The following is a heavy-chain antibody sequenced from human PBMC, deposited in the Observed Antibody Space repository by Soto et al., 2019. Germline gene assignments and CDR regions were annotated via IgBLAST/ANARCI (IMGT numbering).Heavy chain of an antibody. CDR3: ATGRISRGLDV. CDR2: IYSRGTT. V-gene: IGHV4-59*12. Sequence: SETLSVTCSVSGGTISSYYWSWIRQPPGKGLEWIGYIYSRGTTSYNPSLKSRATILVDTSKNQFSLRLTSVTATDTAVYYCATGRISRGLDVWGQGTTVTVSS. CDR1: GGTISSYY. J-gene: IGHJ6*02.